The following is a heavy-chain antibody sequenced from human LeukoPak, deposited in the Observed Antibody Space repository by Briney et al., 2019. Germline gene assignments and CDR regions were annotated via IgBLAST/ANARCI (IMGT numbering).Heavy chain of an antibody. V-gene: IGHV4-31*03. J-gene: IGHJ4*02. D-gene: IGHD3-22*01. CDR3: AREKALIDHYDFSGYDWEY. Sequence: SETLSLTCTVSGASISSTGSYWSWIRQHPEKGLEWIGYIFYSGSTYYNPSLKSRLTMSLDTSKNQFSLNLTSVTAADTAVYYCAREKALIDHYDFSGYDWEYWGPGSLVIVSS. CDR2: IFYSGST. CDR1: GASISSTGSY.